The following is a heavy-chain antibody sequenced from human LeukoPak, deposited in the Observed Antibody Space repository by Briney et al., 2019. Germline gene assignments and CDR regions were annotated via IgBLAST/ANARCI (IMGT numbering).Heavy chain of an antibody. J-gene: IGHJ4*02. Sequence: AGGSLRLSCAASGFTFSSYEMNWLRQAPGKGPVWVSYISNSGDSIYYADSVKGRFTISRDNAKNLLYLQMNSLRADDTAVYYCARDPSLALAGTPFDYCGQGTRVTVSS. CDR1: GFTFSSYE. CDR2: ISNSGDSI. CDR3: ARDPSLALAGTPFDY. D-gene: IGHD6-19*01. V-gene: IGHV3-48*03.